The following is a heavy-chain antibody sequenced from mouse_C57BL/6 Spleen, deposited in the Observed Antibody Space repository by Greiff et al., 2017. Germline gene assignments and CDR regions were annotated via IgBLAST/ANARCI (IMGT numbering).Heavy chain of an antibody. D-gene: IGHD1-1*01. CDR3: ARRDYYGSGAWFAY. J-gene: IGHJ3*01. V-gene: IGHV1-76*01. CDR1: GYTFTDYY. Sequence: LQESGAELVRPGASVKLSCKASGYTFTDYYINWVKQRPGQGLEWIARIYPGSGNTYYNEKFKGKATLTAEKSSSTAYMQLSSLTSEDSAVYFCARRDYYGSGAWFAYWGQGTLVTVSA. CDR2: IYPGSGNT.